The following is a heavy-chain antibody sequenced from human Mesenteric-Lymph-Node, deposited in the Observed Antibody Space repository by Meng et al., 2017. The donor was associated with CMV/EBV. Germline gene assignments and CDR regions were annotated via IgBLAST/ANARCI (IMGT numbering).Heavy chain of an antibody. CDR1: GFTFSSYG. V-gene: IGHV3-23*01. J-gene: IGHJ4*02. Sequence: GESLKISCAASGFTFSSYGMTWVRQAPGKGLEWVSGISTYGGTINYADSVQGRFTISRDNSKNTLYLQMNSLRAEDTAVYYCAKDLVDYYDSSLHYWGQGTLVTVSS. CDR3: AKDLVDYYDSSLHY. CDR2: ISTYGGTI. D-gene: IGHD3-16*01.